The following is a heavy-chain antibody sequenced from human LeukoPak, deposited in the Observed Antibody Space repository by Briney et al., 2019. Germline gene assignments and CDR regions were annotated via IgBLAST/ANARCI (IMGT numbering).Heavy chain of an antibody. CDR3: ARVQYYYGSGSYFNCGMDV. D-gene: IGHD3-10*01. CDR2: ISYSGST. CDR1: GGSISSYY. V-gene: IGHV4-59*01. Sequence: SETLSLTCTVSGGSISSYYWSWIRQPPGKGLEWIGYISYSGSTKYNPSLKSRVTISLDTSKNQFSLKLNSVTAADTAVYHCARVQYYYGSGSYFNCGMDVWGQGTTVTVSS. J-gene: IGHJ6*02.